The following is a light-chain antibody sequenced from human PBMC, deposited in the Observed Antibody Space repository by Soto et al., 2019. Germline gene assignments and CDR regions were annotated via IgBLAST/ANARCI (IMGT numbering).Light chain of an antibody. CDR3: QQSYSNPRSA. CDR1: QSISSY. CDR2: AAS. V-gene: IGKV1-39*01. Sequence: DIQMTQSPSSLSASVGDRVTITCRASQSISSYLNWYQQKPGKAPKLLIYAASSLQSGVPSRFSGSGSGTDFTLTISSLQPEDFATYYCQQSYSNPRSAFGQGTKLEIK. J-gene: IGKJ2*01.